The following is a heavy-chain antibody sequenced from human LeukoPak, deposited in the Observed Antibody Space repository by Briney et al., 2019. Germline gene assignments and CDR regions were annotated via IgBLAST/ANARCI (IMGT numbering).Heavy chain of an antibody. CDR1: GDTFSNYA. V-gene: IGHV1-69*13. CDR3: AIGRGGQQLGDY. J-gene: IGHJ4*02. Sequence: SVKVSCKASGDTFSNYAITWVRQAPGQGLEWMGDIIPIFNTTNYAQKFQGRVTITADESTNTAYMELSSLKASDTAMYYCAIGRGGQQLGDYWGQGTLVTVSS. CDR2: IIPIFNTT. D-gene: IGHD6-13*01.